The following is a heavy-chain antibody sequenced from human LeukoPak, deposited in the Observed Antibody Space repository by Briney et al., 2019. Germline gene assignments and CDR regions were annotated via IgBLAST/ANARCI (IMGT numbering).Heavy chain of an antibody. D-gene: IGHD6-13*01. CDR1: GVSISSYY. CDR2: IYTSSGGT. J-gene: IGHJ4*02. Sequence: PSETLSLTCTVSGVSISSYYWSWIRQPAGKGLEWIGRIYTSSGGTNYNPSLKSRVTMLVDTSKNQFSPKLSSVTAADTAVYYCARAPHGSSWYFDYWGQGTLVTVSS. V-gene: IGHV4-4*07. CDR3: ARAPHGSSWYFDY.